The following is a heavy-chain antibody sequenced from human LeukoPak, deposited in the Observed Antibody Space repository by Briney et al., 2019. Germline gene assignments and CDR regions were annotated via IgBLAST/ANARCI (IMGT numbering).Heavy chain of an antibody. CDR2: IYYSGST. J-gene: IGHJ5*02. CDR3: ARDRPTLGYCSGGSCDNGFDP. Sequence: SETLSLTCTVSGGSIISYYGSWIRQPPGKGLEWIGYIYYSGSTNYNPSLKSRVTISVDTSKNQFSLKLSSVTAADTAVYYCARDRPTLGYCSGGSCDNGFDPWGQGTLVTVSS. V-gene: IGHV4-59*01. D-gene: IGHD2-15*01. CDR1: GGSIISYY.